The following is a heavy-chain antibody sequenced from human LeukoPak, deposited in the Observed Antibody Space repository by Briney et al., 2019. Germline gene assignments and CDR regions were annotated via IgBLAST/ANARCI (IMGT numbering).Heavy chain of an antibody. Sequence: SETLSRTCTVSGGSISSYYWSWIRQPAGKGLEWIGRIYTSGSTNYNPSLKSRVTMSVDTSKNQFSLKLSSVTAADTAVYYCARDSYYDSSGYRGIDYWGQGALVTVSS. V-gene: IGHV4-4*07. J-gene: IGHJ4*02. CDR1: GGSISSYY. D-gene: IGHD3-22*01. CDR2: IYTSGST. CDR3: ARDSYYDSSGYRGIDY.